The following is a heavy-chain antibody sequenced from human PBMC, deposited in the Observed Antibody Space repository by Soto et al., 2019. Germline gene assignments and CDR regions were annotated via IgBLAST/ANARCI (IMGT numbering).Heavy chain of an antibody. D-gene: IGHD3-10*01. CDR2: ISSSSSYI. Sequence: GGSLRLSCAASGFTFSSYSMNWVRQAPGKGLEWVSSISSSSSYIYYADSVKGRFTISRDNAKNSLYLQMNSLRAEDTAVYYCATYYGSGSYYYYYYMDVWGKGTTVTVSS. CDR1: GFTFSSYS. V-gene: IGHV3-21*01. CDR3: ATYYGSGSYYYYYYMDV. J-gene: IGHJ6*03.